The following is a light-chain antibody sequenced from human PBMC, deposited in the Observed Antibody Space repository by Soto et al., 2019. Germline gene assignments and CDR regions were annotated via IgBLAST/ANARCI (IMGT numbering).Light chain of an antibody. CDR3: QKYNSAPYT. J-gene: IGKJ2*01. Sequence: DIQMTQSPSSLSASVGDRVTITCRASQGISNYLAWYQQKPGKVPKLLIYAASTLQSGVPSRFSGSGSGTDFSRTISSLQTEDVATYYCQKYNSAPYTFGQGTKLEIK. CDR1: QGISNY. CDR2: AAS. V-gene: IGKV1-27*01.